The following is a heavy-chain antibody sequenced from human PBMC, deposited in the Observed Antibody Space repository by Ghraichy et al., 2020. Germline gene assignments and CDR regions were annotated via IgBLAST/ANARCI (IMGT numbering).Heavy chain of an antibody. Sequence: SETLSLTCTVSGGSISSGSYYWSWIRQPAGKGLEWIGRIYTSGSTNYNPSLKSRVTISVDTSKNQFSLKLSSVTAADTAVYYCARGLMYYYGSGSYLDYWGQGTLVTVSS. V-gene: IGHV4-61*02. CDR1: GGSISSGSYY. CDR2: IYTSGST. J-gene: IGHJ4*02. CDR3: ARGLMYYYGSGSYLDY. D-gene: IGHD3-10*01.